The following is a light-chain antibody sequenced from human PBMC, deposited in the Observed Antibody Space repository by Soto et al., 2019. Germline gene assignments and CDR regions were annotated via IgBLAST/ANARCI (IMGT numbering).Light chain of an antibody. CDR2: GAS. V-gene: IGKV1-39*01. J-gene: IGKJ2*01. CDR3: QQSDSIPYT. Sequence: DIQMTQSPSSLSSSLGDRVTITCRASQSISTHLNWYQQRPGKAPKLLIYGASTIQSGIPSGCSGSGSGTDFAITVSNQQPIDPTTYCFQQSDSIPYTFGQGTKLEIK. CDR1: QSISTH.